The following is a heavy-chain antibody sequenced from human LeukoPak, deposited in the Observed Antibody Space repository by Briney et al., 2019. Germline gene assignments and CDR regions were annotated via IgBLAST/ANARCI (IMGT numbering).Heavy chain of an antibody. CDR3: AGGSSSGYPPHFDY. D-gene: IGHD3-22*01. V-gene: IGHV4-39*01. J-gene: IGHJ4*02. Sequence: PSETLSLTCTVSGGSISSSSYYWGWIRQPPGKGLEWIGSIYYSESTYYNPSLKSRVTISVDTSKNQFSLKLRSVTAADTAVYYCAGGSSSGYPPHFDYWGRGTLVTVSS. CDR2: IYYSEST. CDR1: GGSISSSSYY.